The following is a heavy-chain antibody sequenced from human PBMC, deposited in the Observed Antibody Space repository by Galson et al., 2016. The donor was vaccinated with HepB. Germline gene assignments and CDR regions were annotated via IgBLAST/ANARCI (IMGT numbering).Heavy chain of an antibody. CDR2: IYPGDSDT. CDR1: EYSFTRHW. Sequence: QSGAEVKKPGQSLKISCKGSEYSFTRHWIAWVRQMPGEGLEWMGIIYPGDSDTRYSPSFQGQVTISVDKSISTAYLQWSSLKASDTAIYYCARIFTGYDSYFDYWGQGTLVTVSS. V-gene: IGHV5-51*01. D-gene: IGHD5-12*01. CDR3: ARIFTGYDSYFDY. J-gene: IGHJ4*02.